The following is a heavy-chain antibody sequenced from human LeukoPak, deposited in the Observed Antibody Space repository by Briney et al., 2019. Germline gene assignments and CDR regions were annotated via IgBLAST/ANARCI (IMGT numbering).Heavy chain of an antibody. J-gene: IGHJ5*02. Sequence: PGGSLRLSCAASGFTFSNAWMRWVRQAPGKGREWVVSIKSKTEDGKTDYAAAVQGRFTISSVDSKNTLYLQMNSLKTEDTAVYYCNTDLFGYCSRTSCYSNWFDPWGQGTLVTVSS. CDR2: IKSKTEDGKT. CDR3: NTDLFGYCSRTSCYSNWFDP. D-gene: IGHD2-2*03. V-gene: IGHV3-15*01. CDR1: GFTFSNAW.